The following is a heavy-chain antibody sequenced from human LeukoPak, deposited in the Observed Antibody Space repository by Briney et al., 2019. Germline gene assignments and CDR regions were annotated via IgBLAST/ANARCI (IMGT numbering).Heavy chain of an antibody. V-gene: IGHV4-59*01. Sequence: SETLSLTCTVPGGSISSYYWSWIRQPPGKGLEGRGYIYYSGTTNYNPSLKSRVTLSVDTSKNQFSLRLSSVTAADTAVYYCATYGSGNYYLDYWGQGTLVIVSS. CDR3: ATYGSGNYYLDY. J-gene: IGHJ4*02. CDR2: IYYSGTT. CDR1: GGSISSYY. D-gene: IGHD3-10*01.